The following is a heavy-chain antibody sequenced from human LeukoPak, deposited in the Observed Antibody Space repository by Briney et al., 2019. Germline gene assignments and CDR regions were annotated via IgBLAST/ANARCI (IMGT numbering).Heavy chain of an antibody. D-gene: IGHD3-9*01. CDR3: ARENILTGRMFDP. CDR1: GFTFSSYE. Sequence: PGGSLRLSCAASGFTFSSYEMNWVRQAPGKGLEWVSYISSSGSTIYYADSVKGRFTISRDNAKNSLYLQMNSLGAEDTAVYYCARENILTGRMFDPWGQGTLVTVSS. J-gene: IGHJ5*02. CDR2: ISSSGSTI. V-gene: IGHV3-48*03.